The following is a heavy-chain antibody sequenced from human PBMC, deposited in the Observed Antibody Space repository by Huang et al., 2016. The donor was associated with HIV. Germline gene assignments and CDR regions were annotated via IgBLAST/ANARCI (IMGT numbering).Heavy chain of an antibody. V-gene: IGHV1-2*02. CDR2: INPKRGGT. J-gene: IGHJ4*02. CDR1: GYTFTDSN. Sequence: QVQLVQSGAEVKNPGASVRVSCKASGYTFTDSNIHWVRQSPGQGLEWMGWINPKRGGTSYAQRFQGRSTMTRDTTSSTVHMDRRRIQSDDTAVYFCARDWSFGSSTSPADWGQGTLVTVSS. CDR3: ARDWSFGSSTSPAD. D-gene: IGHD6-6*01.